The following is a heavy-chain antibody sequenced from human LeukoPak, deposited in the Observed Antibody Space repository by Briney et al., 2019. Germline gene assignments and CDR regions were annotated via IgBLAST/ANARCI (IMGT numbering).Heavy chain of an antibody. CDR3: AKGYGDYYNWFDP. V-gene: IGHV3-9*01. CDR1: GFTFDDYA. D-gene: IGHD4-17*01. J-gene: IGHJ5*02. Sequence: GGSLRLSCAASGFTFDDYAMHWVRQAPGKGLEWVSGISWNSGSIGYADSVKGRFTISRDNAKNSLYLQMNGLRAEDTALYYCAKGYGDYYNWFDPWGQGTLVTVSS. CDR2: ISWNSGSI.